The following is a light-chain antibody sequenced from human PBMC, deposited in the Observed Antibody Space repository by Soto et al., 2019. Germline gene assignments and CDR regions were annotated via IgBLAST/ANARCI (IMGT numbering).Light chain of an antibody. J-gene: IGKJ5*01. CDR1: QTVSSY. V-gene: IGKV1-39*01. CDR3: QPSFTTPS. Sequence: DTQMTQSPSSLSAFVGDRGNIACRASQTVSSYLNWYQQKPGTLPKLLIYATSNLQSGVPSRFSGRGFGTDFTLTISSLQPEDFATYYRQPSFTTPSFGPGTRVEIK. CDR2: ATS.